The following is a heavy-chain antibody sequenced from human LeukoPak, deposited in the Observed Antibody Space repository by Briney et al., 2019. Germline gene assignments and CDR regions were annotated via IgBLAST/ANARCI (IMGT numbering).Heavy chain of an antibody. J-gene: IGHJ5*02. CDR3: AKETMVRGDPGWFDP. CDR1: GFTFDDYA. CDR2: ISWNSGSI. V-gene: IGHV3-9*01. D-gene: IGHD3-10*01. Sequence: GGSLRLSCAASGFTFDDYAMHWVRQAPGKGLEWVSGISWNSGSIGYADSVKGRFTISRDNAKNSLYLQMNSLRAEDTALYYCAKETMVRGDPGWFDPWGQGTLVTVSS.